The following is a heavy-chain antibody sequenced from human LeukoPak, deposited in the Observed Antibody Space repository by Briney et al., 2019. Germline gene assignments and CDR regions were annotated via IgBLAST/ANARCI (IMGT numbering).Heavy chain of an antibody. V-gene: IGHV3-30*04. J-gene: IGHJ6*02. D-gene: IGHD2-15*01. CDR1: GFTFSSYA. Sequence: GRSLRLSCAASGFTFSSYAMHWVRQAPGKGLEWVAVISYDGSNKYYADSVKGRFTISRDNSKNTLYLQMNSLRAEDTAVYYCARDRIGLLSYYYYGMDVWGQGTTVTVSS. CDR3: ARDRIGLLSYYYYGMDV. CDR2: ISYDGSNK.